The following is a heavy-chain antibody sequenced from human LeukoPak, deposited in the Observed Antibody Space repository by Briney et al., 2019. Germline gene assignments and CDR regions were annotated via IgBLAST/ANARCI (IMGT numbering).Heavy chain of an antibody. D-gene: IGHD5-18*01. CDR2: LSDSVDSI. CDR3: AKDQRPALGIQLWAEAFDL. J-gene: IGHJ3*01. V-gene: IGHV3-23*01. Sequence: GGSLRLSCTASGFTFSNYAMNWVRQAPGKGLQWISVLSDSVDSIYYADSVKSRFTVSRDNSKNTLYLQMNNLRAEDTAVYYCAKDQRPALGIQLWAEAFDLWGPGTVVTVSS. CDR1: GFTFSNYA.